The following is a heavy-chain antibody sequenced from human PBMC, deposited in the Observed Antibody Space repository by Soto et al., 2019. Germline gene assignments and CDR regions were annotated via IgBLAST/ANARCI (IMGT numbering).Heavy chain of an antibody. CDR1: GGSISSGDYY. J-gene: IGHJ4*02. Sequence: SETLSLTCTVSGGSISSGDYYWNWLRQPPGTGLEWIGYIYYSGSTYYNPSLKSRVTISVDTSKNQFSLKLSSVTAADTAVYYCARHTPAISISDHWGQGTLVTVSS. CDR3: ARHTPAISISDH. D-gene: IGHD2-15*01. V-gene: IGHV4-30-4*01. CDR2: IYYSGST.